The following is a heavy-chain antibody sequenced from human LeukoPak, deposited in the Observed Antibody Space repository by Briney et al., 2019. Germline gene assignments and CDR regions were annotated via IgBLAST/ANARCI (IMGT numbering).Heavy chain of an antibody. Sequence: PGGSLRLSCAASGFTIDDYAMHWVRQAPGKGLEWVSGTSWNGKRNDYADSVKGRFTISRDNARNSLYLQMNSLRTEDTALYFCAKTLRIDQSFFDSWGQGTLATVSS. V-gene: IGHV3-9*01. CDR1: GFTIDDYA. CDR2: TSWNGKRN. CDR3: AKTLRIDQSFFDS. J-gene: IGHJ4*02. D-gene: IGHD2-15*01.